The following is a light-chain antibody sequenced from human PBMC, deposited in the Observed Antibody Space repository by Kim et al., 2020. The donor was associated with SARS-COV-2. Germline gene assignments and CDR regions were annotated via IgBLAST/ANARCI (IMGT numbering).Light chain of an antibody. CDR2: DAS. J-gene: IGKJ5*01. CDR1: QDIRKF. V-gene: IGKV1-33*01. CDR3: QQYNNRQANT. Sequence: DIQLTQSPSSVSASVGDSVTITCQASQDIRKFLNWYQHKTGKAPELLISDASTLRTGVPSRFSGSASGTHFTFTISNLQPEDIATYYCQQYNNRQANTVGQGTRLELN.